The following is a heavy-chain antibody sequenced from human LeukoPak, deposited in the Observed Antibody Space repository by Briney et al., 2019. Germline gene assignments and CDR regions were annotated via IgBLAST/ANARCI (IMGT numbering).Heavy chain of an antibody. CDR1: GFTFTSYS. CDR3: VRDSQDYSNYYYYYYGMDV. J-gene: IGHJ6*02. V-gene: IGHV3-48*02. D-gene: IGHD4-11*01. CDR2: ISSSRSTI. Sequence: GGSLRLSCAASGFTFTSYSMNWVRQAPGKGLEWVSYISSSRSTIYYADSVKGRFTVSRDNSKNSLFLQMNTLRDEDTAVYYCVRDSQDYSNYYYYYYGMDVWGQGTTVTVSS.